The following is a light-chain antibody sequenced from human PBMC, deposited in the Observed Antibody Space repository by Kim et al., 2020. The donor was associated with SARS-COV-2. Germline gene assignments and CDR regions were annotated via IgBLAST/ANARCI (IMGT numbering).Light chain of an antibody. J-gene: IGLJ2*01. CDR2: GRN. V-gene: IGLV3-19*01. CDR1: SLRSYY. CDR3: NSRDSSGNHVV. Sequence: ALGQTVRSTCQGDSLRSYYASWYQQKPRQAPVLVIYGRNNRPSGIPDRFSGSTSGNTASLTITGAQAEDEADYYCNSRDSSGNHVVFGGGTQLTVL.